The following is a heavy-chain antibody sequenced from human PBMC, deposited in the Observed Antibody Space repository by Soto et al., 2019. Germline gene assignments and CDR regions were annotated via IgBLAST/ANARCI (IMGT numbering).Heavy chain of an antibody. J-gene: IGHJ3*02. CDR2: IYHSGST. CDR3: ARDLAVPCSGGSCYESSDAFEI. Sequence: SETLSLTCAVSGGSISSSNWWSWVRQPPGKGLEWIGEIYHSGSTNYNPSLKSRVTISVDKSKNQFSLKLSSVTAADTAVYYCARDLAVPCSGGSCYESSDAFEIWGQGTMVTVSS. V-gene: IGHV4-4*02. CDR1: GGSISSSNW. D-gene: IGHD2-15*01.